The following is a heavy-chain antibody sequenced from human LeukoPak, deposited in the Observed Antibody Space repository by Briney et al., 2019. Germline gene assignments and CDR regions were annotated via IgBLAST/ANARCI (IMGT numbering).Heavy chain of an antibody. CDR2: INHSGST. J-gene: IGHJ5*02. CDR3: ARGLRRASSSTTQPAQNWFDP. Sequence: SETLSLTCAVYGGSFSGYYWSWIRQPPGKGLEWIREINHSGSTNYNPSLKSRVTISVDTSKNQFSLKLSSVTAADTAVYYCARGLRRASSSTTQPAQNWFDPWGQGTLVTVSS. D-gene: IGHD2-2*01. V-gene: IGHV4-34*01. CDR1: GGSFSGYY.